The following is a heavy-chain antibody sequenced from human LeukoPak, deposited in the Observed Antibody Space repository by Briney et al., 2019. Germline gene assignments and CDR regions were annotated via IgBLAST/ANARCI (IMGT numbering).Heavy chain of an antibody. J-gene: IGHJ4*02. CDR1: GFKFNKYW. V-gene: IGHV3-74*01. CDR2: INIDDTSI. CDR3: ARVYMSGTSFDS. Sequence: GGSLRLSCAASGFKFNKYWMHWVRQAPGKGLVWVSRINIDDTSISYAASVKGRFTISRDNAKNTLYLQMNSLRAEDTALYYCARVYMSGTSFDSWGQGTLVTVSS. D-gene: IGHD6-13*01.